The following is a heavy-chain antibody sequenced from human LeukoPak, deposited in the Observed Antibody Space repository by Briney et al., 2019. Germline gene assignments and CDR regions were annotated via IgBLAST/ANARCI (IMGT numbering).Heavy chain of an antibody. CDR3: AKDSGETPYYFDY. CDR2: ISANGRST. J-gene: IGHJ4*02. Sequence: SGGSLRLSCAASGFTFSNYAMTWVRQAPGKGLEWVSSISANGRSTYYADSVEGRFTISRDKSKNTLYLQMNSLRAEDTALYYCAKDSGETPYYFDYWGQGILVTVSS. CDR1: GFTFSNYA. D-gene: IGHD3-10*01. V-gene: IGHV3-23*01.